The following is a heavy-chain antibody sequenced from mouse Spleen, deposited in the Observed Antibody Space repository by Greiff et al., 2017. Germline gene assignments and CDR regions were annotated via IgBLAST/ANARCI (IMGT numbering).Heavy chain of an antibody. Sequence: QVQLQQSGAELVKPGASVKLSCKASGYTFTSYWMQWVKQRPGQGLEWIGEIDPSDSYTNYNQKFKGKATLTVDTSSSTAYMQLSSLTSEDSAVYYGSRSGCYNNDDNWYFDVWGAGTTVTVSS. CDR3: SRSGCYNNDDNWYFDV. CDR1: GYTFTSYW. D-gene: IGHD2-12*01. CDR2: IDPSDSYT. V-gene: IGHV1-50*01. J-gene: IGHJ1*01.